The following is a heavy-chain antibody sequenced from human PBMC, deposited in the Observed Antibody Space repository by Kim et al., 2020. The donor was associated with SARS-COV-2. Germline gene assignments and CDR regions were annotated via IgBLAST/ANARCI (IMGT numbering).Heavy chain of an antibody. CDR3: AKDHLRDYYDSTDAFDI. V-gene: IGHV3-23*01. J-gene: IGHJ3*02. D-gene: IGHD3-22*01. CDR2: ISGSGGST. Sequence: GGSLRLSCAASGFTFSSYAMSWVRQAPGKGLEWVSAISGSGGSTYYADSVKGRFTISRDNSKNTLYLQMNSLRAEDTAVYYCAKDHLRDYYDSTDAFDIWGQGTMVTVSS. CDR1: GFTFSSYA.